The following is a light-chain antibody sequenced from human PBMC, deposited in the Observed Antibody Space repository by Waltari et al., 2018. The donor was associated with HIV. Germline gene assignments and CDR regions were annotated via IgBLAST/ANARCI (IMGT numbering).Light chain of an antibody. CDR1: TSDVGGYNY. Sequence: QSALTQPASVSGSPGQSITISCTGTTSDVGGYNYVSWYKQHPGKAPKLMIYDVSNRPSWVSNRGSGAQTGNAASLTIPGLQAEDEADYYCSSYTSSSTRVFGGGTKLTVL. CDR2: DVS. J-gene: IGLJ3*02. V-gene: IGLV2-14*03. CDR3: SSYTSSSTRV.